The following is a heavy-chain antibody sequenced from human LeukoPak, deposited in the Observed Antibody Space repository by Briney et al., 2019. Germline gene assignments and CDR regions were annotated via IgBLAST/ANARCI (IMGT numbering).Heavy chain of an antibody. CDR2: INYSGNS. CDR1: SGSISSGDFY. J-gene: IGHJ4*02. D-gene: IGHD3-10*01. Sequence: SETLSVTCTISSGSISSGDFYWTWIRQPPGKGLEWIGYINYSGNSYYNPSLKSQITMSVDTSKNHFSLKLTSVTAADTAVYYCARGAGPTYGLQRYFDYWGQGTPVTVSS. CDR3: ARGAGPTYGLQRYFDY. V-gene: IGHV4-30-4*01.